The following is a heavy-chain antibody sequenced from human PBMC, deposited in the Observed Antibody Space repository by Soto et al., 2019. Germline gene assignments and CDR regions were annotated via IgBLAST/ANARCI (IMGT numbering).Heavy chain of an antibody. CDR2: ISGSGGST. CDR3: AKRGPSAILCPMDV. V-gene: IGHV3-23*01. J-gene: IGHJ6*02. D-gene: IGHD2-2*01. Sequence: EVQLLESGGGLVQPGGSLRLSCAASAFTFSTYAMSWVRQAPGKGLEWVSAISGSGGSTYYADSVKGRFTISRDDSRDTLYLQMNSLIAEDTAVYYCAKRGPSAILCPMDVWGQGTTVTVSS. CDR1: AFTFSTYA.